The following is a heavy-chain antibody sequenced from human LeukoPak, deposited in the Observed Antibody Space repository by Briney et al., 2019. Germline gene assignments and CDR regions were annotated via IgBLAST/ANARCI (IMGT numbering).Heavy chain of an antibody. CDR3: AKAMPFVVVPAALFDY. CDR2: ISGSGGST. CDR1: GLTFSSYA. V-gene: IGHV3-23*01. J-gene: IGHJ4*02. Sequence: GGSLRLSCAASGLTFSSYAMSWVRQAPGKGLEWVSAISGSGGSTYYADSVKGRFTISRDNSKNTLYLQMNSLRAEDTAVYYCAKAMPFVVVPAALFDYWGQGTLVTVSS. D-gene: IGHD2-2*01.